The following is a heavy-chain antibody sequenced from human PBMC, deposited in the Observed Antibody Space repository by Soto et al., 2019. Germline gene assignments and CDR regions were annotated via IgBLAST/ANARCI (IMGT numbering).Heavy chain of an antibody. CDR2: VYYTGTT. V-gene: IGHV4-59*01. CDR3: ARGDLKATRHFDY. CDR1: GGSMNTYY. D-gene: IGHD1-26*01. J-gene: IGHJ4*02. Sequence: SATLSLTCHVSGGSMNTYYWTWIRTPPGKGLEWIGYVYYTGTTNYKPSLRTRVTISVDTSKNQFSLKLSSVTAADTAVYYCARGDLKATRHFDYWGQGTLVTVSS.